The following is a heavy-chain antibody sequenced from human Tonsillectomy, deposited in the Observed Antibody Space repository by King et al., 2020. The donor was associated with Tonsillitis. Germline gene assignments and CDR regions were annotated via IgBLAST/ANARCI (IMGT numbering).Heavy chain of an antibody. CDR2: IYPGDSDT. CDR3: ARRGIVAHPAEGLDAFDI. D-gene: IGHD3-22*01. V-gene: IGHV5-51*01. CDR1: GYSFTSYW. Sequence: VQLVQSGAEVKKPGESLKISCKGSGYSFTSYWIGWVRRMPGKGLEWMGIIYPGDSDTRYSPSFQGQVTISADKSISTAYLQWSSLKASDTAMYYCARRGIVAHPAEGLDAFDIWGQGTMVTVSS. J-gene: IGHJ3*02.